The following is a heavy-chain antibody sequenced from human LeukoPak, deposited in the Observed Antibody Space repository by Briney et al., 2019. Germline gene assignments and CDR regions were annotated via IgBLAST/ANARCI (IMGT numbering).Heavy chain of an antibody. Sequence: ASVKVSCKASGYTFTGYYMHWVRQAPGQGLEWMGWINAGNGNTKYSQKFQGRVTITRDTSASTAYMELSSLRSEDTAVYYCARDFSPAGTSGGFDYWGQGTLVTVSS. V-gene: IGHV1-3*01. J-gene: IGHJ4*02. CDR3: ARDFSPAGTSGGFDY. CDR1: GYTFTGYY. CDR2: INAGNGNT. D-gene: IGHD6-13*01.